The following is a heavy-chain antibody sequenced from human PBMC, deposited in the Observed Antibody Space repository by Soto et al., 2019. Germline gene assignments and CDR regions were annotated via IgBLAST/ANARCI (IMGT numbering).Heavy chain of an antibody. CDR2: INAGNGNT. J-gene: IGHJ2*01. CDR1: GYTFTSYA. D-gene: IGHD6-13*01. Sequence: ASVKVSCKASGYTFTSYAMHWVRQAPGQRLEWMGWINAGNGNTKYSQKFQGRVTITRDTSASTAYMELSSLRSEDTAVYYCARGGSLYWYYDLWGRGTLVTVSS. V-gene: IGHV1-3*01. CDR3: ARGGSLYWYYDL.